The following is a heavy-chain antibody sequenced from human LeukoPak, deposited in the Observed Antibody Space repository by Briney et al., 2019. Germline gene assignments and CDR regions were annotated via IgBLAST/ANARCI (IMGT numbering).Heavy chain of an antibody. Sequence: GGSLRLSCAASGFTFSNYWMHWVRQAPGKGLVWVAHINCDWSSTNYADFVKGRFTISSDNAKHTPYLQMNSLRAENTAVYYCARDRGYNFDYWGQGTLVTVSS. CDR3: ARDRGYNFDY. CDR1: GFTFSNYW. J-gene: IGHJ4*02. D-gene: IGHD5-18*01. CDR2: INCDWSST. V-gene: IGHV3-74*01.